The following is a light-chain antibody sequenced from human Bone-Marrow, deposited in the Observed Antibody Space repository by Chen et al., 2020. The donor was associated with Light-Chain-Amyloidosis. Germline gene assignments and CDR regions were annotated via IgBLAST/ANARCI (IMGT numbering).Light chain of an antibody. CDR3: SSYTITNTLV. V-gene: IGLV2-14*01. CDR2: EVT. CDR1: SSDVGGDNH. J-gene: IGLJ1*01. Sequence: HSALTQPASVSGSPGQSITISCTGTSSDVGGDNHVSWYQQHPDNAPKLMIYEVTNRPSWVPDRFSGSKSDNTASLTISGLQTEDEADYFCSSYTITNTLVFGSGTRVTVL.